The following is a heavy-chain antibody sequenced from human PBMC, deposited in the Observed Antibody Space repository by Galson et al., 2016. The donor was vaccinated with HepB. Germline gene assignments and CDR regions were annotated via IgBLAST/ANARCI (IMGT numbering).Heavy chain of an antibody. CDR1: GFTFSTSW. V-gene: IGHV3-7*01. Sequence: LRLSCAASGFTFSTSWMSWVRQAPGKGLEWVGCIKEDGTDKYYVDSVKGRFTISRDNAENSLYLQMNSLRAEDTAVYYCTCAFWGPQYWGQGALVAVSS. D-gene: IGHD2/OR15-2a*01. J-gene: IGHJ4*02. CDR2: IKEDGTDK. CDR3: TCAFWGPQY.